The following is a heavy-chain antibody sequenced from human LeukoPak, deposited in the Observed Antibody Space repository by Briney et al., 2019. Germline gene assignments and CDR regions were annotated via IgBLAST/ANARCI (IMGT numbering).Heavy chain of an antibody. J-gene: IGHJ4*02. CDR1: GGTFSSYA. Sequence: GSSVKVSCKASGGTFSSYAISWVRQAPGQGLEWMGRIIPIFGIANYAQKFQGRVTTTADKSTSTAYMELSSLRSEDTAVYYCARGSGGDFWSGYYFDYWGQGTLVTVSS. V-gene: IGHV1-69*04. D-gene: IGHD3-3*01. CDR2: IIPIFGIA. CDR3: ARGSGGDFWSGYYFDY.